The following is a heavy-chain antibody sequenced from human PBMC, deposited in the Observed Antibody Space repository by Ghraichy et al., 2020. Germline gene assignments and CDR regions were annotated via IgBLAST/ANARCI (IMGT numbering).Heavy chain of an antibody. V-gene: IGHV3-23*01. Sequence: CAASGFTFSTYAMSWVRQAPGKGLEWLSVITGSGSGTYYADSVKGRFTISRDNSKGTVYLQMNSLRAEDTAIYYCAKDSRTAVISRWGQGTLVTVSA. D-gene: IGHD2-21*01. J-gene: IGHJ4*02. CDR3: AKDSRTAVISR. CDR1: GFTFSTYA. CDR2: ITGSGSGT.